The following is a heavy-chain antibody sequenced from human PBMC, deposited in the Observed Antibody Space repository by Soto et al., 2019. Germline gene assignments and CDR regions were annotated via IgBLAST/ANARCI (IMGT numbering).Heavy chain of an antibody. CDR1: GGSISSGGYY. CDR3: ARDQKGVTMVRGVIKGAFDI. D-gene: IGHD3-10*01. Sequence: SETLSLTCTVSGGSISSGGYYWSWIRQHPGKGLEWIGYIYYSGSTYYNPSLKSRVTISVDTSKNQFSLKLSSVTAADTAVYYCARDQKGVTMVRGVIKGAFDIWGQGTMVTVSS. CDR2: IYYSGST. J-gene: IGHJ3*02. V-gene: IGHV4-31*03.